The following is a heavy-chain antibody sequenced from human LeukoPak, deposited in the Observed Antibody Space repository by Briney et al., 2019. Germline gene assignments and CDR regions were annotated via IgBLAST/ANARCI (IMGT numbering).Heavy chain of an antibody. D-gene: IGHD3-22*01. CDR3: ARDVVYYYDSSGYSGGFDY. CDR2: INPNSGGT. J-gene: IGHJ4*02. Sequence: ASVKVSCKASGYTFTGYYMHWVRQAPGQGLEWMGWINPNSGGTNYAQKFQGRVTMTRDTSISTAYTELSRLRSDDTAVYYCARDVVYYYDSSGYSGGFDYWGQGTLVTVSS. CDR1: GYTFTGYY. V-gene: IGHV1-2*02.